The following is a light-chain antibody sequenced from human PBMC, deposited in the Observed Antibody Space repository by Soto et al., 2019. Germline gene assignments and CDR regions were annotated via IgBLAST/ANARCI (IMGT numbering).Light chain of an antibody. Sequence: EIVLTQSPASLSLSPGERATLSCRASQSVDSYLVWYQQKPGQAPRLLISGASNRATGIAARFSGSGSGTDFTLTINSLEPEDFAVYYCQQYGSSPLTFGGGTKVDIK. CDR3: QQYGSSPLT. CDR1: QSVDSY. CDR2: GAS. J-gene: IGKJ4*01. V-gene: IGKV3-20*01.